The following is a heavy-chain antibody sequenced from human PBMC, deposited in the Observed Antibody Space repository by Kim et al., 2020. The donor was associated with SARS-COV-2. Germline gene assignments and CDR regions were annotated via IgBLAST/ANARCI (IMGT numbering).Heavy chain of an antibody. CDR3: ARIGARLAFDI. J-gene: IGHJ3*02. D-gene: IGHD1-26*01. V-gene: IGHV4-34*01. Sequence: DTNPSRKSRVTRSGDTSKNQFSRERSSVTAADKAVYYCARIGARLAFDIWGQGTMVTVSS.